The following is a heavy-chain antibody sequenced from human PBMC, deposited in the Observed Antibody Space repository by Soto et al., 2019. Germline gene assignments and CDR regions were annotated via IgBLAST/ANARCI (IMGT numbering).Heavy chain of an antibody. J-gene: IGHJ4*02. V-gene: IGHV5-51*01. CDR2: IYPGDSDT. CDR1: GYKVSTWHNFTSYW. D-gene: IGHD3-10*01. Sequence: GESLKISCMGSGYKVSTWHNFTSYWIAWVRQMPGEGLEWMGIIYPGDSDTRYSPSFQGQVTISADKSISTAYLQWSSLKASDTAMYYCARVEYYGSGRSDYFDYWGQGTLVTVSS. CDR3: ARVEYYGSGRSDYFDY.